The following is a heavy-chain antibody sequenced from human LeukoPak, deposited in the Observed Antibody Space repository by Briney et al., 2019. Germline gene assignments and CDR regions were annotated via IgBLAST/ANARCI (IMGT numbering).Heavy chain of an antibody. J-gene: IGHJ3*02. CDR2: MKSKTDGGTP. D-gene: IGHD2-8*02. CDR1: GFTFSNAW. CDR3: TTSSLKRANGEYWSAFEI. V-gene: IGHV3-15*01. Sequence: GGSLRLSCATSGFTFSNAWMSWVRQAPGKGLEWGGRMKSKTDGGTPDYGAPVTGRFTISRDDSKNKLYLQMNSLKTEDPAVYYCTTSSLKRANGEYWSAFEIWGRGTMVTVSS.